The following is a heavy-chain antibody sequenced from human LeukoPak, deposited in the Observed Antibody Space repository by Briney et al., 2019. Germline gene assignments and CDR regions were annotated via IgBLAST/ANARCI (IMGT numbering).Heavy chain of an antibody. CDR1: GYTFTSYG. V-gene: IGHV1-18*01. CDR3: ARVPRAAAGTDYYYYMDV. CDR2: ISAYNGNT. Sequence: ASVKVSCKASGYTFTSYGISWVRQAPGQGLEWMGWISAYNGNTNYAQKRQGRVTMTTDTSTSTAYMELRSLRSDDTAVYYCARVPRAAAGTDYYYYMDVWGKGTTVTVSS. J-gene: IGHJ6*03. D-gene: IGHD6-13*01.